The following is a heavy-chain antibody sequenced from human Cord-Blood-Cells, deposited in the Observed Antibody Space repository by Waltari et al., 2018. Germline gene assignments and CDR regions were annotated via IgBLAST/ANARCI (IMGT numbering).Heavy chain of an antibody. Sequence: SLTCAVYGGSFSGYYWSWIRQPPGKGLEWIGEINHSGSTNYNPSLKSRVTISVDTSKNQFSLKLSSVTAADTAVYYCARSLVRITIFGVVIIGSYFDYWGQGTLVTVSS. CDR2: INHSGST. V-gene: IGHV4-34*01. D-gene: IGHD3-3*01. CDR1: GGSFSGYY. J-gene: IGHJ4*02. CDR3: ARSLVRITIFGVVIIGSYFDY.